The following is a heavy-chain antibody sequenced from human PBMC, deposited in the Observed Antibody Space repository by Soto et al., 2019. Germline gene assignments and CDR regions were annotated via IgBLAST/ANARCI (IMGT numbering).Heavy chain of an antibody. CDR1: GGTFSSYT. V-gene: IGHV1-69*02. Sequence: QVQLVQSGAEVKKPGSSVKVSCKASGGTFSSYTISWVRQAPGQGLEWMGRIIPILGIANYAQKFQGRVTITAVKSTSTAYMELSSLRSEDTAVYYCAPGIAVAGTGGGYWGQGTLITVSS. CDR2: IIPILGIA. J-gene: IGHJ4*02. D-gene: IGHD6-19*01. CDR3: APGIAVAGTGGGY.